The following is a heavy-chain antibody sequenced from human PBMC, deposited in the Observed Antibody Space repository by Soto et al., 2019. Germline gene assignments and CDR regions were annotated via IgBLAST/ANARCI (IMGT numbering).Heavy chain of an antibody. CDR3: ARLFYFDRSGTFDY. V-gene: IGHV2-26*01. J-gene: IGHJ4*02. Sequence: SGPTLVNATETLTLTCTVSVFSLSNALMRVSWIRQPPGKPLEWLAHISSDADKSYSLSLKSRLTISKDTSKSQVVLTMTNMDPVDTATYYCARLFYFDRSGTFDYWGQGTQVTVSS. D-gene: IGHD3-22*01. CDR2: ISSDADK. CDR1: VFSLSNALMR.